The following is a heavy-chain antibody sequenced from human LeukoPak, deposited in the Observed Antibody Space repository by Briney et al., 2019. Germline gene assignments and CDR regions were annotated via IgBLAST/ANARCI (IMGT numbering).Heavy chain of an antibody. CDR1: GFTFSSYA. J-gene: IGHJ3*02. V-gene: IGHV3-23*01. Sequence: GGSLRLSCAASGFTFSSYAMSWVRQAPGKGLEWVSVISGSGGSTYYADSVKGRFTISRDNSNITLYLLMNSLIAEDTALYYCASGQADAFDIWVQGTMVTVSS. CDR2: ISGSGGST. CDR3: ASGQADAFDI.